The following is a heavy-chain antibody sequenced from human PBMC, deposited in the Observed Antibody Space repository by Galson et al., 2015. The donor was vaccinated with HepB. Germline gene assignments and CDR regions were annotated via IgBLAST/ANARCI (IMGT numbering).Heavy chain of an antibody. J-gene: IGHJ6*02. D-gene: IGHD2-15*01. V-gene: IGHV1-69*06. CDR3: ARGGCSGGSCYLNYYYYYGMDV. Sequence: SVKVSCKASGGTFSSYAISWVRQAPGQGLEWMGGIFPIFGTANYAQKFQGRVTITADKSTSTAYMELSSLRSEDTAVYYCARGGCSGGSCYLNYYYYYGMDVWGQGTTVTVSS. CDR1: GGTFSSYA. CDR2: IFPIFGTA.